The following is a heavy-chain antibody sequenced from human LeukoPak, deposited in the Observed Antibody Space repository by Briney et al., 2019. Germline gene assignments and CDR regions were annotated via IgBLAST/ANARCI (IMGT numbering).Heavy chain of an antibody. CDR1: GFTFSGYY. D-gene: IGHD2-8*01. CDR3: ARGEWFYDS. Sequence: GGSLRLSCEASGFTFSGYYMSWIRQAPGKGLEWVSHINSGSDIIYNADSVKGRFTISRDNAETSLYLQMNSLRADDTAVYFCARGEWFYDSWGQGTLVTVSS. J-gene: IGHJ4*02. CDR2: INSGSDII. V-gene: IGHV3-11*01.